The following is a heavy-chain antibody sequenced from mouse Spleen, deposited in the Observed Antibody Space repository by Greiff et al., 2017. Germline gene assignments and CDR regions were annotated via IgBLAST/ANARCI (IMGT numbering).Heavy chain of an antibody. CDR1: GYTFTNYW. J-gene: IGHJ3*01. V-gene: IGHV1-7*01. D-gene: IGHD2-3*01. Sequence: QVQLKQSGAELAKPGASVKLSCKASGYTFTNYWMHWVKQRPGQGLDWIGYINPSSGYTQYNQIFKDKATLTTDKSSSTAYMHLSSLTYEDSAVYYCATDDGDAYWGQGTLVTVSA. CDR3: ATDDGDAY. CDR2: INPSSGYT.